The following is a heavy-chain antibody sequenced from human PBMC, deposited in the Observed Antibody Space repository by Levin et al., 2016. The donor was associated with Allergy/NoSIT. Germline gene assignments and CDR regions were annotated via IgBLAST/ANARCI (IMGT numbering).Heavy chain of an antibody. CDR3: AKEWVLWFGDEGGMDV. D-gene: IGHD3-10*01. CDR2: ISGSGGST. J-gene: IGHJ6*02. Sequence: WIRQPPGKGLEWVSAISGSGGSTYYADSVKGRFTISRDNSKNTLYLQMNSLRAEDTAVYYCAKEWVLWFGDEGGMDVWGQGTTVTVSS. V-gene: IGHV3-23*01.